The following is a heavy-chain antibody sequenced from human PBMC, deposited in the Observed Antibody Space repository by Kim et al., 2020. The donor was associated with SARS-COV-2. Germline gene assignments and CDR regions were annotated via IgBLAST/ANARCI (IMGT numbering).Heavy chain of an antibody. D-gene: IGHD3-3*01. CDR3: ARDASSVFGVVILDY. Sequence: DPVKGRFTISRDNSKNTLDLQMNSLRAEDTAVYYCARDASSVFGVVILDYWGQGTLVTVSS. V-gene: IGHV3-30*07. J-gene: IGHJ4*02.